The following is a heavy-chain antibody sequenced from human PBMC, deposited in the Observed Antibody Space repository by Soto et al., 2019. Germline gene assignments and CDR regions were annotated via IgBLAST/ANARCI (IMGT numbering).Heavy chain of an antibody. J-gene: IGHJ4*02. Sequence: SETLSLTCTVSGGSISSGDYYWSWIRQPPGKGLEWIGYIYYSGSTYYNPSLKSRVTISVDTSKNQFSLKLSSVTAADTAVYYCARGGIAAAAPPDYWGQGTLVTVSS. D-gene: IGHD6-13*01. V-gene: IGHV4-30-4*01. CDR2: IYYSGST. CDR1: GGSISSGDYY. CDR3: ARGGIAAAAPPDY.